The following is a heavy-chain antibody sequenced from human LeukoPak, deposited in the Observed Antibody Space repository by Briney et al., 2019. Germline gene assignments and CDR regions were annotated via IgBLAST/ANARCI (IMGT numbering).Heavy chain of an antibody. D-gene: IGHD4-23*01. Sequence: AGGSLRLSCAASGYTFTSYAMNWVRQAPGQGLEWMGWINTNTGNPMYAQGFTGRFVFSLDTSVSTAYLQISSLKAEDTAVYYCASGGPGAFDIWGQGTMVTVSS. J-gene: IGHJ3*02. CDR1: GYTFTSYA. CDR2: INTNTGNP. V-gene: IGHV7-4-1*02. CDR3: ASGGPGAFDI.